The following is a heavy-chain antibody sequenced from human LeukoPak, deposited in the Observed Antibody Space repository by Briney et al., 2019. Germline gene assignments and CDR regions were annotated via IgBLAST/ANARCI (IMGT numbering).Heavy chain of an antibody. CDR1: GFTFGDYA. V-gene: IGHV3-49*04. Sequence: PGRSLRLSCTASGFTFGDYAMSWVRQAPGKGLEWVGFIRSKAYGGTTEYAAPVKGRFTISRDDSKSIAYLQMNSLKTEDTAVYYCTRTAPHSSGWCFDYWGQGTLVTVSS. CDR3: TRTAPHSSGWCFDY. J-gene: IGHJ4*02. D-gene: IGHD6-19*01. CDR2: IRSKAYGGTT.